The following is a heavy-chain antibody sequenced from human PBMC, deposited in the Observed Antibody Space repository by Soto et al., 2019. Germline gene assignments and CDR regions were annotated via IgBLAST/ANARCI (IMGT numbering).Heavy chain of an antibody. CDR3: ARGDFDC. CDR1: GFTVSSNY. J-gene: IGHJ4*02. CDR2: IYSGGSGGST. Sequence: EVQLVETGGGLIQPGGSLRLSCAASGFTVSSNYMSWVRQAPGEGLEWVSFIYSGGSGGSTYYADYVKGRFTISRDNSKNTRYLQMNSLRAEDTAVYYCARGDFDCWGQGTLVTVSS. V-gene: IGHV3-53*02.